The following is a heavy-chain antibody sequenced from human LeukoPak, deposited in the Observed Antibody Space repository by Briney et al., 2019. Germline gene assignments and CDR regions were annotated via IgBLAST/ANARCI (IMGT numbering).Heavy chain of an antibody. CDR2: ISWSSDDI. J-gene: IGHJ4*02. Sequence: GRSLRLSCAASGFTFDDYAMHWVRQAPGKGLEWVSGISWSSDDIDYADSVKGRFTISRDNAKTSLYLQMNSLRAEDTALYYCTKDRIGKNHGDYDSIDYWGQGTLVTVSS. D-gene: IGHD4-17*01. CDR1: GFTFDDYA. V-gene: IGHV3-9*01. CDR3: TKDRIGKNHGDYDSIDY.